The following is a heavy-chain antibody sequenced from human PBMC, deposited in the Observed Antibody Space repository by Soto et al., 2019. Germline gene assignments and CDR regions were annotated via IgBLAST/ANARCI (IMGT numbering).Heavy chain of an antibody. D-gene: IGHD6-19*01. CDR2: TRQDGGQE. Sequence: GGSLRLSCAASGFTFSSYWMSWVRQAPGKGLEWVAHTRQDGGQEYYVDSVEGRFTISRDNAKNSLYLQMNSLRVEDTAVYYCARYPNPTVAGLPFDLWGQGTLVTVSS. J-gene: IGHJ4*02. CDR1: GFTFSSYW. CDR3: ARYPNPTVAGLPFDL. V-gene: IGHV3-7*03.